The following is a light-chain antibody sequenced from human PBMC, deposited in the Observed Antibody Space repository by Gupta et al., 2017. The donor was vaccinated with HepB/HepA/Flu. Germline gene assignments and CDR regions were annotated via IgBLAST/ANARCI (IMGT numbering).Light chain of an antibody. J-gene: IGKJ2*01. V-gene: IGKV1-5*03. CDR3: QRCHARAYT. Sequence: DIQMTQSPSTLSASIGDRVTITCRASQSINIWLAWYQQKSGEAPNLLIYKASSLDSGVPSRFSGSASAADSPITSSILHADDFATYCCQRCHARAYTFGQGTSLEVK. CDR2: KAS. CDR1: QSINIW.